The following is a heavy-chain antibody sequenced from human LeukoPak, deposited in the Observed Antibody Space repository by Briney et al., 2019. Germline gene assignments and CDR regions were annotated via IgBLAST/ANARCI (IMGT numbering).Heavy chain of an antibody. CDR1: GGSISSYY. V-gene: IGHV4-59*01. D-gene: IGHD3-3*01. CDR3: ARGVPDDFWSGYYTPV. J-gene: IGHJ4*02. Sequence: SETLSLXCTVSGGSISSYYWSWIRQPPGKELEWIGYIYYSGSTNYNPSLKSRVTISVDTSKNQFSLKLSSVTAADTAVYYCARGVPDDFWSGYYTPVWGQGTLVTVSS. CDR2: IYYSGST.